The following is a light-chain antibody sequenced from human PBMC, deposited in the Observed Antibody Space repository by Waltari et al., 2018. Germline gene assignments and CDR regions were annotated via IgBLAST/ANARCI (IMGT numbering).Light chain of an antibody. J-gene: IGLJ2*01. CDR2: EVS. V-gene: IGLV2-14*01. Sequence: QSALTQPASVSGSPGQSVTISCTGTAYDVGGYNYVSWYQQHPGKAPKLIRYEVSNRPSGVSDRFSGSKSGDTASLTISGLQSEDASDYYCSSYTSTSTLVFGGGTK. CDR3: SSYTSTSTLV. CDR1: AYDVGGYNY.